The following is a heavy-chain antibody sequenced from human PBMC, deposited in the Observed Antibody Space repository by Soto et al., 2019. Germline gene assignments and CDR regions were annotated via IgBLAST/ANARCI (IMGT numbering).Heavy chain of an antibody. J-gene: IGHJ6*02. CDR1: GYTFTSYG. CDR3: ARAYDGVVTPRASMDV. V-gene: IGHV1-18*01. D-gene: IGHD2-21*02. Sequence: ASVKVSCKASGYTFTSYGINWVRQAPGQGLEWMGWISAYNGNTNYAQILQGRVTMTTDTSTTTAYMEVRSLSSDDTAVYYCARAYDGVVTPRASMDVWGQGTTVTVSS. CDR2: ISAYNGNT.